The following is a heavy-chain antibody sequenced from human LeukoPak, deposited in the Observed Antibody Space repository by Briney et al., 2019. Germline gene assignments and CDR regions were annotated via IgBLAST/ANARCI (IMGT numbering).Heavy chain of an antibody. CDR3: ARDDPVQLSFDY. CDR1: GFTFSSYV. Sequence: PGGSLRLSCAASGFTFSSYVMHWVRQAPGKGLEWVAVISYDGSNKYYADSVKGRFTISRDNSKNTLYLQMNSLRAEDTAVYYCARDDPVQLSFDYWGQGTLVTVSS. CDR2: ISYDGSNK. D-gene: IGHD5-18*01. V-gene: IGHV3-30-3*01. J-gene: IGHJ4*02.